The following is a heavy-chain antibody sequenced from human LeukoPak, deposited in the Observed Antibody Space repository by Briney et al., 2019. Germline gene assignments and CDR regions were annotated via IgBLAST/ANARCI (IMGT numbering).Heavy chain of an antibody. CDR3: ARDGDIVVVPAAMGGYNWFDP. J-gene: IGHJ5*02. CDR2: INPNSGGT. Sequence: GASVKVSCKASGYTFTGYYMHWVRQAPGQGLEWMGWINPNSGGTNYAQKFQGRVTMTRDTSISTAYMELSRLRSDDTAVYYCARDGDIVVVPAAMGGYNWFDPWGQGTLVTVSS. CDR1: GYTFTGYY. D-gene: IGHD2-2*01. V-gene: IGHV1-2*02.